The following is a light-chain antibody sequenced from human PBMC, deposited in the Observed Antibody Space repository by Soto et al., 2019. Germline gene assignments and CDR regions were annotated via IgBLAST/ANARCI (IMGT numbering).Light chain of an antibody. V-gene: IGKV3-20*01. J-gene: IGKJ4*01. CDR3: QQYDTSPPLT. Sequence: EIVLTQSPGTLSLSPGERATLSCRASQSVSSRNLAWYQQKPGQSPRLLIYGASSRATGVPDRFSGSGSGPDFTLTISSMEPEDFAVYYCQQYDTSPPLTFGGGTKVEI. CDR2: GAS. CDR1: QSVSSRN.